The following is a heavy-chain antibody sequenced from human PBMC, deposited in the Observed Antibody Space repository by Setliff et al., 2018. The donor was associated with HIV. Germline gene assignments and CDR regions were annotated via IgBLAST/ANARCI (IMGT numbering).Heavy chain of an antibody. D-gene: IGHD6-13*01. V-gene: IGHV4-39*07. Sequence: LSLTCTVSGGSISSSSYYWGWIRQPPGKGLEWIGSIYYSGSTYYNPSLKSRVTISVDTSKNQFSLKLSSVTAADTAVYYCASLSAAAGTAKPPFYYYYYYMDVWGKGTTVTVSS. CDR1: GGSISSSSYY. CDR2: IYYSGST. CDR3: ASLSAAAGTAKPPFYYYYYYMDV. J-gene: IGHJ6*03.